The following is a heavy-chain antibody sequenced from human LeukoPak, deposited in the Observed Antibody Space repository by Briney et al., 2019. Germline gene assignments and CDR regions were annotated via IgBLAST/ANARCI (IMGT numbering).Heavy chain of an antibody. J-gene: IGHJ4*02. CDR2: INPNSGGT. Sequence: ASVKVSCMASVYTFTGYYMHWVRQAPGQGLEWMGWINPNSGGTNYAQKFQGRVTMTRDTSISTAYMELSRLRSDDTAVYYCATLLGGGYCSGGSCRYYFDYWGQGTLVTVSS. V-gene: IGHV1-2*02. D-gene: IGHD2-15*01. CDR1: VYTFTGYY. CDR3: ATLLGGGYCSGGSCRYYFDY.